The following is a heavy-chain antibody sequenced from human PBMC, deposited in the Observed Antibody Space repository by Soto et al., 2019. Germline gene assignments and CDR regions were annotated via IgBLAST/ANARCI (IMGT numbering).Heavy chain of an antibody. D-gene: IGHD3-16*01. J-gene: IGHJ5*02. CDR2: IIPMFRTT. CDR1: GDTFNNHA. Sequence: QVQLVQSGAEVKKPGSSARVSCKASGDTFNNHAFCWVRQAPGQGLEWMGSIIPMFRTTDYAQRFQGRVTITADESTTTVYLDLISLRSDDTAIYYCARVDSILLEGEEWFDPWGQGTLVTVSS. V-gene: IGHV1-69*18. CDR3: ARVDSILLEGEEWFDP.